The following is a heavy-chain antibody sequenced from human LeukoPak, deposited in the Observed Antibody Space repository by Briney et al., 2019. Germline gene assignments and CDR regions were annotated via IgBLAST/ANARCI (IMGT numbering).Heavy chain of an antibody. CDR2: INPNSGGT. CDR1: GYTFTGYY. V-gene: IGHV1-2*02. Sequence: ASVKVSCKASGYTFTGYYMHWVRQAPGHGLEWMGWINPNSGGTNYAQKVQGRVTMTRDTSISTAYMELSRLRSDDTAVYYCARLLEGYGSGVDYWGQGTLVTVSS. D-gene: IGHD3-10*01. J-gene: IGHJ4*02. CDR3: ARLLEGYGSGVDY.